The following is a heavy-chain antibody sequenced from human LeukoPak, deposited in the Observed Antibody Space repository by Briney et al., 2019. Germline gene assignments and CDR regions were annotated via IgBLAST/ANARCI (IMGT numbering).Heavy chain of an antibody. CDR3: ARGVGSSGWFAFDI. D-gene: IGHD6-19*01. V-gene: IGHV3-48*03. CDR2: ISSSGSTI. Sequence: GGSLRLSCAASGFTFNNYEMNWVRQAPGKGLEWVSYISSSGSTIYYADSVKGRFTISRDNAENSLYLQMNSLRAEDTAVYYCARGVGSSGWFAFDIWGQGTMVTVSS. CDR1: GFTFNNYE. J-gene: IGHJ3*02.